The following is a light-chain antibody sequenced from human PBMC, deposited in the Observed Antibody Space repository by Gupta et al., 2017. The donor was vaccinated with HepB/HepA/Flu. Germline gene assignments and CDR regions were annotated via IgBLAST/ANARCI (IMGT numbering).Light chain of an antibody. V-gene: IGLV6-57*01. J-gene: IGLJ3*02. Sequence: GKTVTIPCSLSSGIIASNYEQWHQQGPGSSPTTVIFRDNQRPPGVPDRFSGSIDSSYNSASLTISGLKTEDEADYYCQSSGSGNHWVFGGGTKLTVL. CDR1: SGIIASNY. CDR3: QSSGSGNHWV. CDR2: RDN.